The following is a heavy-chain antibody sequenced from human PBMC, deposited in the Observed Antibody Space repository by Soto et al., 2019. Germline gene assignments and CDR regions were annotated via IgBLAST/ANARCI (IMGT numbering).Heavy chain of an antibody. D-gene: IGHD3-3*01. J-gene: IGHJ5*02. CDR1: GDSISNYY. CDR3: VLWGGPSLRFDP. CDR2: IYYSGSA. V-gene: IGHV4-59*01. Sequence: SETLSLTCTVSGDSISNYYWTWIRQPPGKGLEWIGCIYYSGSANYNPSLKSRVTISINTSKNQFSLKVNSVTPADTAVYYCVLWGGPSLRFDPWGQGTLVTVSS.